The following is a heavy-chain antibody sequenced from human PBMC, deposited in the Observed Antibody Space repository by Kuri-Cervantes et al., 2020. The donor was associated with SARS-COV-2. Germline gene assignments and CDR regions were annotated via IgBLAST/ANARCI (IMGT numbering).Heavy chain of an antibody. CDR1: GFTFSSYS. CDR2: ISSSSSYI. D-gene: IGHD2-8*01. Sequence: ETLSLTCAASGFTFSSYSMNWVRQAPGKGLECVSSISSSSSYIYYADSVKGRFTISRDNAKNSLYLQMNSLRAEYTAVYYCAKWLRTNGYYYGMDVWGQGTTVTVSS. V-gene: IGHV3-21*01. CDR3: AKWLRTNGYYYGMDV. J-gene: IGHJ6*02.